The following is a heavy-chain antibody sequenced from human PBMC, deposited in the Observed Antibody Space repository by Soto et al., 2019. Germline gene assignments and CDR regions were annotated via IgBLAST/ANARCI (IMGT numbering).Heavy chain of an antibody. CDR2: IYPGDSET. Sequence: PGQSLKISCKGSGYSFTSYWIGWVRQMPGKGLEGMGIIYPGDSETRYSPSFQGKVTVSADKSISTAYLQWSSLKASDTAMYFCARHLRSGGSRSGFDYWGQGSLVTVSS. J-gene: IGHJ4*02. CDR1: GYSFTSYW. V-gene: IGHV5-51*01. CDR3: ARHLRSGGSRSGFDY. D-gene: IGHD2-15*01.